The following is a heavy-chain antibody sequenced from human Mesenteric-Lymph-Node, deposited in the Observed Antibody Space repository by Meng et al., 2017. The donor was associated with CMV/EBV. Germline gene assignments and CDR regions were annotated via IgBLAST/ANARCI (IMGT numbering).Heavy chain of an antibody. J-gene: IGHJ4*02. CDR2: INQGGST. V-gene: IGHV4-34*01. D-gene: IGHD2-2*01. CDR1: GGSFSGYY. Sequence: SETLSLTCPVYGGSFSGYYWSWIRQPPGKGLEWIGEINQGGSTNCNLSLKSRVTISVDTSKNHFSLKLSSVTAADTAVYYCARGGTWPTKFDYWDQGTLVTVSS. CDR3: ARGGTWPTKFDY.